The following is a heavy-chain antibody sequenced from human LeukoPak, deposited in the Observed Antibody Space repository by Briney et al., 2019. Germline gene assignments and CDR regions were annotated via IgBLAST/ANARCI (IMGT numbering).Heavy chain of an antibody. CDR3: AKDSPLVGYTSGWSSNSFDH. Sequence: PGGSLRLSCAGSGFTFSNYAMSWVRLAPGKGPEWVSAISGSGTTTYYTDSVKGRFTVSRDNSQNTLYLHMDSLRFDDTAVYYCAKDSPLVGYTSGWSSNSFDHWGQGTLVTVSS. J-gene: IGHJ4*02. CDR1: GFTFSNYA. D-gene: IGHD6-19*01. CDR2: ISGSGTTT. V-gene: IGHV3-23*01.